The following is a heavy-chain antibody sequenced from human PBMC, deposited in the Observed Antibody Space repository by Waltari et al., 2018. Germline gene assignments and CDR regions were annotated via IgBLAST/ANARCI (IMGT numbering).Heavy chain of an antibody. V-gene: IGHV3-15*01. CDR1: GFPVSNAC. Sequence: EVQLVESGGGLVTPGGSLRLSCAASGFPVSNACMIGVRQAPGKGLEWVGRIKSNTDGGKTDYAAPVKGRFNISRDDANTLHLQMNSLKTEDTAVYYCTTDGGFSGGPWGQGTLVTVSS. CDR2: IKSNTDGGKT. CDR3: TTDGGFSGGP. J-gene: IGHJ5*02. D-gene: IGHD3-10*01.